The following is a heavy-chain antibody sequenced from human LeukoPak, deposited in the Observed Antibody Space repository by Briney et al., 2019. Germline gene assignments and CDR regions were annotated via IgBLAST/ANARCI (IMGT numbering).Heavy chain of an antibody. CDR2: IYYSGST. Sequence: SETLSLTCTVSGGSISSGSYYWGWIRQPPGKGLEWIGSIYYSGSTYYNPSLKSRVTISVDTSKNQFSLKLSSVTAADTAVYYCARDLPLLIVGATPNAFDIWGQGTMVTVSS. D-gene: IGHD1-26*01. J-gene: IGHJ3*02. CDR1: GGSISSGSYY. CDR3: ARDLPLLIVGATPNAFDI. V-gene: IGHV4-39*07.